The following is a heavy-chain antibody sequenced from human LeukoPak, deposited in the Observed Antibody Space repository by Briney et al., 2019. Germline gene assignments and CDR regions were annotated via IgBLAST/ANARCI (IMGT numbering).Heavy chain of an antibody. CDR2: VYYSGST. Sequence: SETLSLTCTVSGGSISRSSYYWGWIRQPPGKGLEWIGSVYYSGSTYYSPSLKSRVTISVDTSKNQFSLKLTSVTAADTAVYFCARHPYSGYDHFDYRGQGTLVTVSS. V-gene: IGHV4-39*01. J-gene: IGHJ4*02. D-gene: IGHD5-12*01. CDR3: ARHPYSGYDHFDY. CDR1: GGSISRSSYY.